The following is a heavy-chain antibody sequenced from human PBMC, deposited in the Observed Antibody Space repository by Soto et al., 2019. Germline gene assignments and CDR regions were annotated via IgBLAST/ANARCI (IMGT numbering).Heavy chain of an antibody. V-gene: IGHV5-10-1*01. CDR1: GYSFACYL. CDR2: IDPSDSQT. Sequence: GEALNLSCTGSGYSFACYLITWVRQKPGKGLEWMGRIDPSDSQTYYSPSFRGHVTISATKNALFLQMSGLRAEDTALYYCAALTYSSSSLSLFYWGQGTVVT. D-gene: IGHD6-6*01. CDR3: AALTYSSSSLSLFY. J-gene: IGHJ4*02.